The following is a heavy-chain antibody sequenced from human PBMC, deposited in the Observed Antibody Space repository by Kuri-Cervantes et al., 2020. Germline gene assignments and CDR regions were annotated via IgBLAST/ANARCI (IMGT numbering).Heavy chain of an antibody. CDR1: GFTFSSYD. CDR2: IGTAGDT. J-gene: IGHJ6*02. CDR3: ARAHTSSRYYDFWSGYYYGMDV. Sequence: GESLKIFCAASGFTFSSYDMHWVRQATGKGLEWVSAIGTAGDTYYPGSVKGRFTISRENAKNSLYLQMNSLRAGDTAVYYCARAHTSSRYYDFWSGYYYGMDVWGQGTTVTVSS. V-gene: IGHV3-13*01. D-gene: IGHD3-3*01.